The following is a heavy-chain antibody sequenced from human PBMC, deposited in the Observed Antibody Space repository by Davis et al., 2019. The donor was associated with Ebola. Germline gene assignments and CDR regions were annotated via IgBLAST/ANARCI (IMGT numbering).Heavy chain of an antibody. CDR2: IYYSGST. Sequence: PSETLSLTCTVSDRSISSYYWGWIRQHPGKGLEWIGSIYYSGSTYYNPSLKSRVTISVDTSKNQFSLKLSSVTAADTAVYYCAGTLQFFDYWGQGTLVTVSS. CDR3: AGTLQFFDY. D-gene: IGHD5-24*01. CDR1: DRSISSYY. J-gene: IGHJ4*02. V-gene: IGHV4-39*01.